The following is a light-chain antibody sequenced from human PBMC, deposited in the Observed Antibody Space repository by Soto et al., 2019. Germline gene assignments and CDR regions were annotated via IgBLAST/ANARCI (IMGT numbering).Light chain of an antibody. CDR3: QQRISWPPT. CDR2: DAT. V-gene: IGKV3-11*01. CDR1: QSVSSY. Sequence: EIVLTQSPATLSLSPGERVTLSCRASQSVSSYLAWYQQKPGQAPRLLIYDATNRATAIPARFSGSGSGTDFLLTISIREPEDVVVYSCQQRISWPPTFGGGTKVEIK. J-gene: IGKJ4*01.